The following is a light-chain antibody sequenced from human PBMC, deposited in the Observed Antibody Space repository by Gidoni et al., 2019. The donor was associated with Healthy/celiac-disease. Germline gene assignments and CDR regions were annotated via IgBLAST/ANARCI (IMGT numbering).Light chain of an antibody. V-gene: IGKV1-33*01. J-gene: IGKJ3*01. CDR2: DAS. CDR3: QQYANLPFT. CDR1: QDISNY. Sequence: DIQMTQSPSSLSASVGDRVTITCQASQDISNYLDWYQQKPGKAPKLLIYDASNLETGVPSRFSGSGSGTDFTFTISRLQPEDIATYYCQQYANLPFTFGPGTKVDIK.